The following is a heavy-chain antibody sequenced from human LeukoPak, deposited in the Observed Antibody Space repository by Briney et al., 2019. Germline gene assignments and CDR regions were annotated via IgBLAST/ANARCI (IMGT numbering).Heavy chain of an antibody. CDR1: GGSFSGYY. Sequence: SSETLSLTCAVYGGSFSGYYWSWIRQPPGKGLEWIGEINHSGSTNYNPSLKSRVTISVDTSKNQFSLKLSSVTAADTAVYYCARGPYYDFWSRYPSHYFDYWGQGTLVTVSS. V-gene: IGHV4-34*01. CDR3: ARGPYYDFWSRYPSHYFDY. J-gene: IGHJ4*02. D-gene: IGHD3-3*01. CDR2: INHSGST.